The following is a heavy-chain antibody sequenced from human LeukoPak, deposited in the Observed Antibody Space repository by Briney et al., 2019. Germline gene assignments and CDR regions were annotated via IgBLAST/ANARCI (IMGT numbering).Heavy chain of an antibody. CDR3: ARSVEGYCSGGSCYSYYYYMDV. CDR2: KTA. V-gene: IGHV4-38-2*02. J-gene: IGHJ6*03. Sequence: PSETLSLTCTVSGYSISSGYFWGWMRQPPGKGLEWIGSKTAHYNPSLKSRVTISVDTSKNQFSLKLRSVKAADTAVYYCARSVEGYCSGGSCYSYYYYMDVWGKGTTVTVSS. CDR1: GYSISSGYF. D-gene: IGHD2-15*01.